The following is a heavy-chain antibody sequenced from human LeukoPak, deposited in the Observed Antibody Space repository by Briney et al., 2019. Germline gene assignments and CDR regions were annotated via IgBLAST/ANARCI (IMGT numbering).Heavy chain of an antibody. CDR1: GGSFSGYY. CDR2: INHSGST. CDR3: ARGLEVAWVY. J-gene: IGHJ4*02. D-gene: IGHD6-19*01. Sequence: SETLSLTCAVYGGSFSGYYWSWIRQPPGKGLEWIGEINHSGSTSYNPSLKSRVTISVDTSKNQFSLKLSSVTAADTAVYYCARGLEVAWVYWGQGTLVTVSS. V-gene: IGHV4-34*01.